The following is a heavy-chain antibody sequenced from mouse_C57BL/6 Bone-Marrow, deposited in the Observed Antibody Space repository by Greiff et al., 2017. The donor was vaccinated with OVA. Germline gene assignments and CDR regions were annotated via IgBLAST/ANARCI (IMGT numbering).Heavy chain of an antibody. CDR3: ARSYYDYDVYYFDY. Sequence: QVQLQQPGAELVMPGASVKLSCKASGYTFTSYWMHWVKQRPGQGLEWIGEIDPSDSYTNYNQKFKGKSTLTVDKSSSTAYMQLSSLTSEDSAVYYCARSYYDYDVYYFDYWGQGTTLTVSS. CDR1: GYTFTSYW. D-gene: IGHD2-4*01. CDR2: IDPSDSYT. J-gene: IGHJ2*01. V-gene: IGHV1-69*01.